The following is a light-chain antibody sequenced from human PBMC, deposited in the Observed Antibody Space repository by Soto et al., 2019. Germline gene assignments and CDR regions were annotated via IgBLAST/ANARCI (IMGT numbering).Light chain of an antibody. CDR1: QSISSW. V-gene: IGKV1-5*01. J-gene: IGKJ1*01. CDR2: DAS. CDR3: QQYNSYSGT. Sequence: DIQMTQSPSTLSASVGDRVTITCRASQSISSWLAWYQQKPGKAPKLLIYDASSLESGAPSRFSGSGSGTEFTPTISSLQPDDFATYYCQQYNSYSGTFGQGTKVDIK.